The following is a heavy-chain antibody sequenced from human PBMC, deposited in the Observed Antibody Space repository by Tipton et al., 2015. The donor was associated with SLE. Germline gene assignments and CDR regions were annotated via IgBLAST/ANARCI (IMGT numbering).Heavy chain of an antibody. D-gene: IGHD2-15*01. CDR2: INHSGST. Sequence: TLSLTCAVYGGSFSGYYWSWIRQPPGKGLEWIGEINHSGSTNYNPSLKSRVTISVDTSKNQFSLKLSSVTAADTAVYYCARHVRTAYSYYYFDYWGQGTLVTVSS. CDR1: GGSFSGYY. J-gene: IGHJ4*02. V-gene: IGHV4-34*01. CDR3: ARHVRTAYSYYYFDY.